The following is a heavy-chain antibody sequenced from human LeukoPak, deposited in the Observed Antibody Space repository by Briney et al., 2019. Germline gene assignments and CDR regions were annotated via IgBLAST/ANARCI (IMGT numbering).Heavy chain of an antibody. V-gene: IGHV1-2*02. D-gene: IGHD5-12*01. CDR1: GYTFTGYY. CDR2: INPNSGGT. CDR3: AGAIGRALVATIRHFDY. Sequence: ASVKVSCTASGYTFTGYYMHWVRQAPGQGLEWMGWINPNSGGTNYAQKFQGRVTMTRDTSISTAYMELSRLRSDDTAVYYCAGAIGRALVATIRHFDYWGQGTLVTVSS. J-gene: IGHJ4*02.